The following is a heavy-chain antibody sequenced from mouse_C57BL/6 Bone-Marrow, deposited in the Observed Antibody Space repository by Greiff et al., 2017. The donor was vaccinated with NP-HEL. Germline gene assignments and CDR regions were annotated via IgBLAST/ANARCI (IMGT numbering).Heavy chain of an antibody. V-gene: IGHV1-81*01. D-gene: IGHD1-1*01. J-gene: IGHJ3*01. Sequence: VQLQQSGAELARPGASVQLSCKASGYTFTRYGISWVKPSTGQGLEWIGELSPRSGNTYYNEKFKGKATLTADKSSSTAYMELRSLTSEDSAVYFCARFTVVDSWFAYWGQGTLVTVSA. CDR1: GYTFTRYG. CDR3: ARFTVVDSWFAY. CDR2: LSPRSGNT.